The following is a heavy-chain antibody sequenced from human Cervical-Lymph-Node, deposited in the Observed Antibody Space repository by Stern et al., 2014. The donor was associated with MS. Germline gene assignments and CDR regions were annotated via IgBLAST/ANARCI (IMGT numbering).Heavy chain of an antibody. CDR2: TFPVLGAT. D-gene: IGHD1/OR15-1a*01. CDR1: GGTFPTTT. J-gene: IGHJ4*02. CDR3: ATDRDNNRPFDS. Sequence: VQLEESGAEVKKPGSSVRVSCKASGGTFPTTTISWLRQAPGPGLEWMGGTFPVLGATKYARKFQGRLTITADESAGTVYMELNRLSSEDTALYFCATDRDNNRPFDSWGQGTLVSVSS. V-gene: IGHV1-69*01.